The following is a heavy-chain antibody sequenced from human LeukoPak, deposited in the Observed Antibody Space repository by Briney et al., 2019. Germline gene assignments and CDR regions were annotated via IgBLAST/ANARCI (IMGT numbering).Heavy chain of an antibody. V-gene: IGHV4-59*01. J-gene: IGHJ4*02. D-gene: IGHD6-13*01. CDR3: ARDRRYSSSWYYFDY. CDR1: GGSISSYY. Sequence: SETLSLTCTDSGGSISSYYWSWIRQPPGKGLEWIGYIYYSGSTNYNPSLKSRVTISVDTSKNQFSLKLSSVTAADTAVYYCARDRRYSSSWYYFDYWGQGTLVTVSS. CDR2: IYYSGST.